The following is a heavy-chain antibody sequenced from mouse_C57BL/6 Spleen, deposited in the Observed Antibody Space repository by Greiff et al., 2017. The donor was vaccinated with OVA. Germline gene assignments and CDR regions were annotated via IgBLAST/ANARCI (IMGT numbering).Heavy chain of an antibody. D-gene: IGHD2-3*01. CDR1: GYAFSSYW. Sequence: LKESGAELVKPGASVKISCKASGYAFSSYWMNWVKQRPGKGLEWIGQIYPGDGDTNYNGKFKGKATLTADKSSSTAYMQLSSLTSEDSAVYFCARSLLHYAMDYWGQGTSVTVSS. J-gene: IGHJ4*01. V-gene: IGHV1-80*01. CDR2: IYPGDGDT. CDR3: ARSLLHYAMDY.